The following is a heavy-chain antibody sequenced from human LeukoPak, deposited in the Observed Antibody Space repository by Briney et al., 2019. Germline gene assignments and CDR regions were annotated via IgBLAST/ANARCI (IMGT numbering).Heavy chain of an antibody. CDR2: IYYSGST. CDR3: ARDVGIFGVGMDV. CDR1: GGSISSYY. J-gene: IGHJ6*02. D-gene: IGHD3-3*02. Sequence: SETLSLTCTVSGGSISSYYWSWIRQPPGKGLEWIGYIYYSGSTNYNPSLKSRVTISVDTSKNQFSLKLSSVTAADTAVYYCARDVGIFGVGMDVWGQGTTVTVPS. V-gene: IGHV4-59*01.